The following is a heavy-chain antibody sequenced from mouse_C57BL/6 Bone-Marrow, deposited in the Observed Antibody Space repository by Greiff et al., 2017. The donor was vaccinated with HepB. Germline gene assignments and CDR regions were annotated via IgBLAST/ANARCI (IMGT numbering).Heavy chain of an antibody. CDR2: ISDGGSYT. V-gene: IGHV5-4*01. CDR3: ARDRHYAMDY. J-gene: IGHJ4*01. Sequence: EVHLVESGGGLVKPGGSLKLSCAASGFTFSSYAMSWVRQTPEKRLEWVATISDGGSYTYYPDNVKGRFTISRDNAKNNLYLQMSHLKSEDTAMYYCARDRHYAMDYWGQGTSVTVSS. CDR1: GFTFSSYA.